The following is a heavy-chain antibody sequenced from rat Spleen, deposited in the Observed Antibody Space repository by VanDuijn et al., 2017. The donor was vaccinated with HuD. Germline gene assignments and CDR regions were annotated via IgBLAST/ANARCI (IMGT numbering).Heavy chain of an antibody. V-gene: IGHV5-25*01. CDR2: ISPSGVT. D-gene: IGHD1-4*01. Sequence: EVQLVESGGGLVQPGRSLKVSCTASGFTFRNFDMAWVRQAPTKGLEWVASISPSGVTYYRDSVKGRFTVSRENAKSTLYLLMDSLRSEDTATYYCARQDTSGYNSYVMDAWGQGASVTVSS. J-gene: IGHJ4*01. CDR3: ARQDTSGYNSYVMDA. CDR1: GFTFRNFD.